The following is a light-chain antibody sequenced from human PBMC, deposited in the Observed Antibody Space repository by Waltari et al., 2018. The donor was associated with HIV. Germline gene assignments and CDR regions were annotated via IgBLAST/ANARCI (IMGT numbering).Light chain of an antibody. CDR3: QQFHNWPHT. V-gene: IGKV3-15*01. Sequence: EIVLTQSPPTLSVSPGETATLSCRASQSLSSYLAWYQQKPGQAPRLLIYGASPRATGTPVRFSGGGSGTEFSLTISSLRSEDYALYYCQQFHNWPHTFGGGTKVEIK. CDR2: GAS. J-gene: IGKJ4*01. CDR1: QSLSSY.